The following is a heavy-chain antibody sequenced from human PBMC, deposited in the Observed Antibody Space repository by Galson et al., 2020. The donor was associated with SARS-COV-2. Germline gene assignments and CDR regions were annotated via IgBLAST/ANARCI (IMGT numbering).Heavy chain of an antibody. CDR3: ANGGGATVARALMIVPFNY. CDR1: GFTLSSYD. Sequence: GGSLRLSCAASGFTLSSYDMHWVRQAPGRGLEWVAVISYDGSKTYYADSVKGRFTVSRDSSKNTLYLHVNSPRVEDTAVYYCANGGGATVARALMIVPFNYWGQGTLVTVSS. J-gene: IGHJ4*02. D-gene: IGHD3-10*01. CDR2: ISYDGSKT. V-gene: IGHV3-30*18.